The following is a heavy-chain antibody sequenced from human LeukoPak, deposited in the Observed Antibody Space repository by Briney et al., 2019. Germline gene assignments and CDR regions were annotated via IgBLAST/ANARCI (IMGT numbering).Heavy chain of an antibody. CDR3: ARLSSGSSFDI. D-gene: IGHD6-19*01. Sequence: ASETLSLTCAVYGGSFSGYYWSWIRQPPGKGLEWIGEINHSGSTNYNPSLKSRVTISVDTSKNQFSLKLSSVTAADTAVYYCARLSSGSSFDIWGQGTMVTVSS. CDR1: GGSFSGYY. CDR2: INHSGST. V-gene: IGHV4-34*01. J-gene: IGHJ3*02.